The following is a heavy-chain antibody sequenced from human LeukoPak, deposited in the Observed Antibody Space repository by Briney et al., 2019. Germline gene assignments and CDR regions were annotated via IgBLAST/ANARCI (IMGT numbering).Heavy chain of an antibody. Sequence: PGGSLRLSCAASGFTLSSYWMSCVSQAPGKGLEWVAHIKQDGSDKYYVDSVKGRFTISRDNAKNSLYLQMNSMSAADTALFYCARYVTICGSRWLEPWGQGTLVTVSS. J-gene: IGHJ5*02. CDR1: GFTLSSYW. CDR3: ARYVTICGSRWLEP. D-gene: IGHD6-19*01. CDR2: IKQDGSDK. V-gene: IGHV3-7*01.